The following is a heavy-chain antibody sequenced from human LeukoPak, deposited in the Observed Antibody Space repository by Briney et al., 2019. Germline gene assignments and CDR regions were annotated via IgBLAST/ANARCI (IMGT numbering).Heavy chain of an antibody. CDR3: VRSAFLTTEFYFDY. CDR2: INTDGRTI. J-gene: IGHJ4*01. Sequence: GGSLRLSCAASGFTFSSYWMHWVRQAPGRGLVWVSRINTDGRTITYADSVKGRFTISRDNAKNTLYLQMNSLRAEDTAVYYCVRSAFLTTEFYFDYWGHGTLVTVSS. D-gene: IGHD4-11*01. V-gene: IGHV3-74*01. CDR1: GFTFSSYW.